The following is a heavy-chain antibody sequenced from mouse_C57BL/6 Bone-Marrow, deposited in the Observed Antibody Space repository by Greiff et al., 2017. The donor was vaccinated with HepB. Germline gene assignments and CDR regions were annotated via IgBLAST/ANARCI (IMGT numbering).Heavy chain of an antibody. CDR2: IWRGGST. CDR1: GFSLTSYG. Sequence: VQGVESGPGLVQPSQSLSITCTVSGFSLTSYGVHWVRQSPGKGLEWLGVIWRGGSTDYNAAFMYRLSITKDNSKSQVFFKMNSLQAYDNAIYYCAKNRRQLRLGYFDYWGQGTTLTVSS. D-gene: IGHD3-2*02. V-gene: IGHV2-5*01. CDR3: AKNRRQLRLGYFDY. J-gene: IGHJ2*01.